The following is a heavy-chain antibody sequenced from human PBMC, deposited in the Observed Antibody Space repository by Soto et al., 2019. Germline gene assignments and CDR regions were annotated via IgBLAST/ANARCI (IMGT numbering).Heavy chain of an antibody. J-gene: IGHJ4*02. D-gene: IGHD4-17*01. Sequence: GTLALTSAVYGGSFSGYYWSWIRQPPGKGLEWVANIKEDGSEKYYVDSVNGRITISRDNAKNSLYLQMNSLRAEDTAVYYCARDPYGDFYFDYWGQGTLVTVSS. CDR1: GGSFSGYY. CDR3: ARDPYGDFYFDY. CDR2: IKEDGSEK. V-gene: IGHV3-7*01.